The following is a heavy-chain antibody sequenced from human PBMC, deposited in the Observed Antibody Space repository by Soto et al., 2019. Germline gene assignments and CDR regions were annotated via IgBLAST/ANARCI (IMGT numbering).Heavy chain of an antibody. Sequence: EVQLLESGGGLVQPGGSLRLSCAASGFTFSSYAMSWVRQAPGKGLEWVSAITGSGDSTYYADSVKGRFTVSRDNSKNTLYLQMNSLRAEVTAVYYCAKVFVFTIREGFDYWGLGTLVTVSS. J-gene: IGHJ4*02. D-gene: IGHD3-3*01. CDR1: GFTFSSYA. V-gene: IGHV3-23*01. CDR2: ITGSGDST. CDR3: AKVFVFTIREGFDY.